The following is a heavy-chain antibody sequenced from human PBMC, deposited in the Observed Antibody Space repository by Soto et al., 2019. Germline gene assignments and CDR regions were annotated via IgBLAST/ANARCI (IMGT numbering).Heavy chain of an antibody. CDR3: ARAVYYYYGMDV. Sequence: SETLSLTCAAYGGSFSGYYSSWIRQPPAKGLEWIGEINHSGSTNYNPSLKRRVTISVDTSKNQFSLKLSSVTAADTAVYYCARAVYYYYGMDVWGQGTTVTVSS. V-gene: IGHV4-34*01. CDR2: INHSGST. CDR1: GGSFSGYY. J-gene: IGHJ6*02.